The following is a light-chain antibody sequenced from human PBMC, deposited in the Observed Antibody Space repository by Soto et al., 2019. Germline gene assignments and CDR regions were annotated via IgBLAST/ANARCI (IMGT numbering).Light chain of an antibody. CDR3: QQYGTSPRT. CDR2: GAS. V-gene: IGKV3-20*01. Sequence: EIVLTQSPGILSLSPGERGTLSCRASQSVSSNYLAWYQQKPGQAPRLFIFGASNRATGIPDRFSGSGSGTDFTLTINRLEPEDFAVYYCQQYGTSPRTFGQGTKVEIK. J-gene: IGKJ1*01. CDR1: QSVSSNY.